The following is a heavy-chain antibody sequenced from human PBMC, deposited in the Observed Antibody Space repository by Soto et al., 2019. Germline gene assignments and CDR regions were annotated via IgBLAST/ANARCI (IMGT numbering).Heavy chain of an antibody. J-gene: IGHJ6*03. CDR2: INPSGGST. CDR3: ARDTRYDFWSGQNLPDYYYMDV. D-gene: IGHD3-3*01. V-gene: IGHV1-46*03. CDR1: GYTFTSYY. Sequence: QVQLVQSGAEVKKPGASVKVSCKASGYTFTSYYMHWVRQAPGQGLEWMGIINPSGGSTSYAQKFQGRVTMTRDTSTSTVYMELSSLRSEDTAVYYCARDTRYDFWSGQNLPDYYYMDVWGKGTTVTVSS.